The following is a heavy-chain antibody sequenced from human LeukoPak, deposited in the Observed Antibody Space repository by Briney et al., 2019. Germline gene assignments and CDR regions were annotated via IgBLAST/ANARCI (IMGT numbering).Heavy chain of an antibody. CDR2: IYYSGST. J-gene: IGHJ4*02. D-gene: IGHD3-16*01. CDR3: ARGGNSYAPLDH. Sequence: SETLSLTCTVSGGSISSYYWSWIRQPPGAGLEWIGSIYYSGSTSYNPSLKSRVTISVDTSKNQFSLKLSSVTAADTAVYYCARGGNSYAPLDHWGQGTLVTVSS. CDR1: GGSISSYY. V-gene: IGHV4-39*01.